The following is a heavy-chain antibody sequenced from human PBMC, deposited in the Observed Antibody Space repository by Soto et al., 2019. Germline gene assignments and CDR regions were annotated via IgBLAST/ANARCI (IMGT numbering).Heavy chain of an antibody. CDR2: ITSSGSAI. CDR3: ARDMSWTHDASDI. V-gene: IGHV3-48*04. J-gene: IGHJ3*02. D-gene: IGHD1-1*01. Sequence: GGSLRLSCEASGFTFSSYSMNWVRQAPGKGLQWVSFITSSGSAIYYADSVKGRFTISRDNAKNSLYLQMNSLRAEDTAVYYCARDMSWTHDASDIWGQGTMVTVSS. CDR1: GFTFSSYS.